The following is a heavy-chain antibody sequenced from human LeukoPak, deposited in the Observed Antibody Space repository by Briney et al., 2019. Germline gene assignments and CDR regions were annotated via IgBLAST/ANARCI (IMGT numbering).Heavy chain of an antibody. J-gene: IGHJ6*02. D-gene: IGHD4/OR15-4a*01. CDR1: GFTFSSYS. CDR3: AKSLTTPYYYYAMDV. CDR2: ISPSGDST. V-gene: IGHV3-23*01. Sequence: PGGSLRLSCAASGFTFSSYSMNWVRQPPGEGLEWVAAISPSGDSTTYRDSVKGQFTISRDNSKNTLYLQMNSLRAEDTAVYYCAKSLTTPYYYYAMDVWGQGTTVTVSS.